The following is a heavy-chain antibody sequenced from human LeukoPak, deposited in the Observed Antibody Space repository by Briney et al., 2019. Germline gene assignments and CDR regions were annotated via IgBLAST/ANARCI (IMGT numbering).Heavy chain of an antibody. J-gene: IGHJ6*03. D-gene: IGHD6-13*01. CDR2: ISGGST. Sequence: GGSLRLSCAASGFTVSGNEMSWVRQAPGKGLEWVSSISGGSTYYADSRKGRFTISRDNSKNTLYLQMNSLRAEDTAVYYCAKRPYSTNYYYYMDVWGKGTTVTVSS. CDR3: AKRPYSTNYYYYMDV. V-gene: IGHV3-38-3*01. CDR1: GFTVSGNE.